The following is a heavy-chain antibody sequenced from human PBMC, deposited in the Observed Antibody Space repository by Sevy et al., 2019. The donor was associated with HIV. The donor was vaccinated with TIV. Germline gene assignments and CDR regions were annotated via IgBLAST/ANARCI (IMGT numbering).Heavy chain of an antibody. Sequence: GGSLRLSCAASGFTFSSYWMSWVRQAPGKGLEWVANIKQDGSEKYYVDSVKGRFTISRDNAKNSLYLQMNSLRAEDTAMYYWARVRRRITIFGVEYFDYWGQGTLVTVSS. CDR2: IKQDGSEK. J-gene: IGHJ4*02. D-gene: IGHD3-3*01. CDR3: ARVRRRITIFGVEYFDY. V-gene: IGHV3-7*01. CDR1: GFTFSSYW.